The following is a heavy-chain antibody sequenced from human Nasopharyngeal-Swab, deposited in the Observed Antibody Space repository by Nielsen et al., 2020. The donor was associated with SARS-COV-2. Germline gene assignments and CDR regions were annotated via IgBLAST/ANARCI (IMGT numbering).Heavy chain of an antibody. V-gene: IGHV4-38-2*01. CDR1: GYSTSSGYY. CDR3: SYSSSDTGDY. D-gene: IGHD6-6*01. CDR2: IYHSGST. J-gene: IGHJ4*02. Sequence: SETLSLTCAVSGYSTSSGYYWGWFRQPPGKGLEWIGSIYHSGSTYYNPSLKSRVTISVDTSKNQFSLKLSSVTAADTAVYYCSYSSSDTGDYWGQGTLVTVSS.